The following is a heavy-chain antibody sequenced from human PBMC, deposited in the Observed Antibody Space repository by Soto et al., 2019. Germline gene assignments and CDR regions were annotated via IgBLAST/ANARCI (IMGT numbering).Heavy chain of an antibody. V-gene: IGHV5-10-1*01. D-gene: IGHD4-17*01. CDR2: INPTDSET. J-gene: IGHJ6*02. CDR1: AHRFTTYR. CDR3: ASPTMTSTSFYYAMDV. Sequence: PGESLKISCKTSAHRFTTYRISWVRQMPGKGLEYMGKINPTDSETNYSPSFEGHVTFSVDRSTSTAYVRWNSLKASDTAMYYCASPTMTSTSFYYAMDVWGQGTTVTVSS.